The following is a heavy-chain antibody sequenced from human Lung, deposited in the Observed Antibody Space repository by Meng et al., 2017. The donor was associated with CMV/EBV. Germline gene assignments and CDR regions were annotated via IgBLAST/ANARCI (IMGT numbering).Heavy chain of an antibody. V-gene: IGHV3-21*06. CDR1: GFNFSDYS. D-gene: IGHD2-8*01. CDR2: ITYSSSYK. Sequence: ESLKISCAASGFNFSDYSMNWVRQAPGKGLEWVSSITYSSSYKKYADSVKGRFTISRDNAKNSLFLQMSSLRAEDTAVYYCARRWGASVGVYYYYGMDVWGQGTXVTVSS. J-gene: IGHJ6*02. CDR3: ARRWGASVGVYYYYGMDV.